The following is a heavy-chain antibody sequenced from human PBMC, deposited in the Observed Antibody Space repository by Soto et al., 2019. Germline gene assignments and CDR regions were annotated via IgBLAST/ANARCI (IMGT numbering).Heavy chain of an antibody. CDR3: ASGRGYSYGSFDY. V-gene: IGHV4-59*01. CDR2: IYYSGST. Sequence: LETLPHTCTVSDGSSSSYYWSWIRQPTGKGLEWIGYIYYSGSTNYNPSLKSRVTISVDTSKNQFSLKLSSVTAADTAIYYCASGRGYSYGSFDYWGQGTLLTVSS. D-gene: IGHD5-18*01. CDR1: DGSSSSYY. J-gene: IGHJ4*02.